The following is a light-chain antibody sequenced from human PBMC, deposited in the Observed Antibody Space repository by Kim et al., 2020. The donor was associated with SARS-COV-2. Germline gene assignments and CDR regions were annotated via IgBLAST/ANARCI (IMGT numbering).Light chain of an antibody. CDR2: EVT. CDR3: SSYAGTNTYV. CDR1: SSDVGGYNY. Sequence: QSALTQPPSASGSPGQSVTISCTGTSSDVGGYNYVSWYQHHPGKAPKLIIYEVTKRPSGVPDRFSGSTSGNTASLTVSGLQAEDEADYYCSSYAGTNTYVFGTGTKVTVL. V-gene: IGLV2-8*01. J-gene: IGLJ1*01.